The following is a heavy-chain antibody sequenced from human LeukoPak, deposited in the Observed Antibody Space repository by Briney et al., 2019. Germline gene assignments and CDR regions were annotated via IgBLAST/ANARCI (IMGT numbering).Heavy chain of an antibody. CDR3: ARDKIVGATYFDY. CDR2: IYSGGST. Sequence: GGSLRLSCAASGFTVSSNYMSWVRQAPGKGLEWVSVIYSGGSTYYADSVKGRFTISRDDSKSTLYIQMNSLRAEDTAVYYCARDKIVGATYFDYWGQGTLVTVSS. J-gene: IGHJ4*02. D-gene: IGHD1-26*01. V-gene: IGHV3-53*01. CDR1: GFTVSSNY.